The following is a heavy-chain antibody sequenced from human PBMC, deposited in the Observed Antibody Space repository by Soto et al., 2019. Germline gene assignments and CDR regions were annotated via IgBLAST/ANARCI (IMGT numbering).Heavy chain of an antibody. V-gene: IGHV3-30-3*01. Sequence: GGSLRLSYAASGFTFSSYAMHWVRQAPGKGLEWVAVISYDGSNKYYADSVKGRFTISRDNSKNTLYLQMNSLRAEDTAVYYCARDIYYDSSGYFDYWGQGTLVTVSS. J-gene: IGHJ4*02. CDR3: ARDIYYDSSGYFDY. CDR1: GFTFSSYA. D-gene: IGHD3-22*01. CDR2: ISYDGSNK.